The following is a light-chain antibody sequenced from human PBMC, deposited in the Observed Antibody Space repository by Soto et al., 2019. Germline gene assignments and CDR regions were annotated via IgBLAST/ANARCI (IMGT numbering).Light chain of an antibody. V-gene: IGLV1-47*01. CDR3: AAWDDTLSGVV. J-gene: IGLJ2*01. CDR1: SSNIGSNY. CDR2: RNN. Sequence: QAVVTQPPSVSETPGQRVAISCSGSSSNIGSNYIYWYQQLPGTAPTLLIYRNNQRPSGVPDRFSGSKSGTSASLAISGLRTEDEADYYCAAWDDTLSGVVFGGGTKLTVL.